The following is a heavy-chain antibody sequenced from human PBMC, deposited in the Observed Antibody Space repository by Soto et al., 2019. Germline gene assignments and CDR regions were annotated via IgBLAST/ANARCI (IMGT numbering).Heavy chain of an antibody. CDR2: IKSKTDGGTT. Sequence: GGTLRLACAAWGFTFSNAWMSWVRQAPGKGLEWVGRIKSKTDGGTTDYAAPVRGRFTISREDSKNTRYLEMNRLKTEDTAGYYCPSLPGVYYDTSGSYYGYDYSGQGTLVTVSS. D-gene: IGHD3-22*01. CDR3: PSLPGVYYDTSGSYYGYDY. J-gene: IGHJ4*02. V-gene: IGHV3-15*01. CDR1: GFTFSNAW.